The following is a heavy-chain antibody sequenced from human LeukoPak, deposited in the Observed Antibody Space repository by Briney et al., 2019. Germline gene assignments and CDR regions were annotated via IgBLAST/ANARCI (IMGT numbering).Heavy chain of an antibody. J-gene: IGHJ6*04. V-gene: IGHV3-30*04. D-gene: IGHD3-10*02. CDR1: GFTFSSSA. CDR2: ISYDGSNK. CDR3: AELGITMIGGV. Sequence: GGSLRLSCAASGFTFSSSAMHWVRQAPGKGLEWVAVISYDGSNKYYADSVKGRFTISRDNSKNTLYLQMNSLRAEDTAVYYCAELGITMIGGVWGKGTTVTITS.